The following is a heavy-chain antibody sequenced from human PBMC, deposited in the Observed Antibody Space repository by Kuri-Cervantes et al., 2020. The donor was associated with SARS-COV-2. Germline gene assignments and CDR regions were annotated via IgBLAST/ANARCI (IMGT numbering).Heavy chain of an antibody. Sequence: SETLSLTCTVSGYSISSGYYWGWVRQPPGKGLEWIGSIYHSGSTYYNPSLKGRVTISVDTSKNQFSLKLSSVTAADTAVYYCARRYGGHFHAVAAPGPYYLDYWGQGTLVTVS. CDR2: IYHSGST. CDR1: GYSISSGYY. J-gene: IGHJ4*02. CDR3: ARRYGGHFHAVAAPGPYYLDY. D-gene: IGHD6-19*01. V-gene: IGHV4-38-2*02.